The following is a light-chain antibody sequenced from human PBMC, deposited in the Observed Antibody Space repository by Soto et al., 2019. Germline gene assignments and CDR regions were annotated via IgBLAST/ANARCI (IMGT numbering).Light chain of an antibody. V-gene: IGKV1-5*01. J-gene: IGKJ1*01. CDR3: QHCGGVWT. CDR1: PSISNR. Sequence: DIQMTKSPSPLSASVGDRVTLTRRARPSISNRLAWYQQKPGKAPKVLIYESSRLEGRVPSMFSGSGSATEFILTISSLQPDDFATYHCQHCGGVWTFGQGTNVDIK. CDR2: ESS.